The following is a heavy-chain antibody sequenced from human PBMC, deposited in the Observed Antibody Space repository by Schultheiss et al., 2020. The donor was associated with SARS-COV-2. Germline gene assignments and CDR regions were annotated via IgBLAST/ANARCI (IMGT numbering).Heavy chain of an antibody. CDR1: GFTFSSYW. J-gene: IGHJ6*02. CDR3: ARVLDYYDILTGGGMDV. CDR2: INSDGSST. Sequence: GESLKISCAASGFTFSSYWMHWVRQAPGKGLVWVSRINSDGSSTSYADSVKGRFTISRDNAKNSLYLQMNSLRAEDTAVYYCARVLDYYDILTGGGMDVWGQGTTVTVSS. V-gene: IGHV3-74*01. D-gene: IGHD3-9*01.